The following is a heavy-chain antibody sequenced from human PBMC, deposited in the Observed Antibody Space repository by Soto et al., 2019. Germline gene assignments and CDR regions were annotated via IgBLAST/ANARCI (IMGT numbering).Heavy chain of an antibody. CDR2: IYYLGST. D-gene: IGHD4-17*01. Sequence: PSETLSLTCTVSGDSISSTKYYWGWIRQPPGKGLEWIASIYYLGSTYYNPSLKSRVTISVDTSKAQFSLKLTSVTAADTAVYYCARGGSTAVSGAGSFDIWGHGTMVT. CDR1: GDSISSTKYY. J-gene: IGHJ3*02. CDR3: ARGGSTAVSGAGSFDI. V-gene: IGHV4-39*01.